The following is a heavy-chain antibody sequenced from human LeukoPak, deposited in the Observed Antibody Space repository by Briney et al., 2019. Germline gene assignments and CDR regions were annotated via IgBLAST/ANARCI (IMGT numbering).Heavy chain of an antibody. Sequence: SETLSLTCTVSVGSISSGVYYWSWIRQHPGKGLEWIGYIYYSGSTYYNPSLKSRVTISVDPSKNQFSMKLSSVTAADTAVYYCARDSRSLYCSSTSCLYGMDVWGQGTTVTVSS. D-gene: IGHD2-2*01. CDR2: IYYSGST. CDR3: ARDSRSLYCSSTSCLYGMDV. CDR1: VGSISSGVYY. J-gene: IGHJ6*02. V-gene: IGHV4-31*03.